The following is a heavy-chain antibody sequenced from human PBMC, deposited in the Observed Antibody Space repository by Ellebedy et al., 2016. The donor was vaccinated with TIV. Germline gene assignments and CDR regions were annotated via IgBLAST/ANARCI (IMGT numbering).Heavy chain of an antibody. V-gene: IGHV1-69*13. Sequence: AASVKVSCKASGGTFSSYAISWVRQAPGQGLEWMGGIIPIFGTANYAQKFQGRVTITADESTSTAYMELSSLRSEDTAVYYCAHAVPTENVWNPSFDYWGQGTLVTVSS. CDR1: GGTFSSYA. J-gene: IGHJ4*02. D-gene: IGHD1-1*01. CDR3: AHAVPTENVWNPSFDY. CDR2: IIPIFGTA.